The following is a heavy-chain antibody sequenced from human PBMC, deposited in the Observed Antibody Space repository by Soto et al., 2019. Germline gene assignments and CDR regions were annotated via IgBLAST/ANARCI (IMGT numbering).Heavy chain of an antibody. V-gene: IGHV3-23*01. J-gene: IGHJ4*02. CDR1: GFTFSSYA. CDR3: EKVLEMPDN. Sequence: GGSLRLSCAASGFTFSSYAMSWVRQAPGKGLEWVSAISGSGGSTYYADSVKGRIAISRDNSKKTLYLRMNRLRAEDTAVYYFEKVLEMPDNWGPGTLVTVSS. CDR2: ISGSGGST. D-gene: IGHD2-2*01.